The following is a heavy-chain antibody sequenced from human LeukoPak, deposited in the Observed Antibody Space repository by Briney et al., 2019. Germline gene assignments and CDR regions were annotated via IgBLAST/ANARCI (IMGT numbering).Heavy chain of an antibody. Sequence: GGSLRLSCAASGFTFSDYAMSWVRQAPGKGLKWVSVISGSGGSTYNADSVKGRFTISRDNSKNTLYLQMNSLRAEDTAVYHCAKSVESAVTTNPYFDYWGQGTLVTVSS. CDR1: GFTFSDYA. CDR2: ISGSGGST. D-gene: IGHD4-17*01. CDR3: AKSVESAVTTNPYFDY. V-gene: IGHV3-23*01. J-gene: IGHJ4*02.